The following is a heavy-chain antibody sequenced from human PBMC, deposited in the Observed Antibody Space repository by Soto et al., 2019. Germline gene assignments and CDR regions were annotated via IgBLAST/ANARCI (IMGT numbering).Heavy chain of an antibody. CDR2: ISSSSSYI. D-gene: IGHD6-13*01. J-gene: IGHJ5*02. V-gene: IGHV3-21*01. Sequence: GGSLRLSCAASGFTFSSYSMNWVRQAPGKGLEWVSSISSSSSYIYYADSVKGRFTISRDNAKNSLYLQMNSLRAEDTAVYYCAREEGYSSSWYHPTPFDPWGQGTLVTVSS. CDR1: GFTFSSYS. CDR3: AREEGYSSSWYHPTPFDP.